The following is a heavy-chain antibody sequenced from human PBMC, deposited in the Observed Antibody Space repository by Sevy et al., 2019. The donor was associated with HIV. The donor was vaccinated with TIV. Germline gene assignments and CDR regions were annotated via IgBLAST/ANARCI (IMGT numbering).Heavy chain of an antibody. CDR1: GFTFSSYG. CDR2: ISVDGNTL. CDR3: ARDLPSAVRFPFYYYGMDV. V-gene: IGHV3-30*19. J-gene: IGHJ6*02. Sequence: GGSLRLSCAASGFTFSSYGMHWVRQAPGKGLEWVAVISVDGNTLYYADSVKGRFTISRDNSKNTLFLQLNSLRAEDTAVYYCARDLPSAVRFPFYYYGMDVWGQGTTVTVSS. D-gene: IGHD6-19*01.